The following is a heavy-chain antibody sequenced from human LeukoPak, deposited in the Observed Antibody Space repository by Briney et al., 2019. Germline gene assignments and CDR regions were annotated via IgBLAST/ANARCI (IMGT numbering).Heavy chain of an antibody. CDR3: ARHYITGDSSGYVDY. V-gene: IGHV5-51*01. CDR1: GYSFTSYW. D-gene: IGHD3-22*01. Sequence: GESLKISCKGSGYSFTSYWIGWVRQMPGKGLEWMGIIYPGDSDTRYSPSFQGQVTISADKSISTAYLQWSSLKASDTAMYYCARHYITGDSSGYVDYWGQGTLVTVSS. J-gene: IGHJ4*02. CDR2: IYPGDSDT.